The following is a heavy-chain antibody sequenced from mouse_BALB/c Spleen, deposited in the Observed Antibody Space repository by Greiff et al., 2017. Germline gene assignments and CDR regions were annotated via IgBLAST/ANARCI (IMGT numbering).Heavy chain of an antibody. Sequence: VQLQESGPGLVKPSQSLFLACSITGFPITSGYYWIWIRQSPGKPLEWMGYITHSGETFYNPSLQSPISITRETSKNQFFLQLNSVTTEDTAMYYCAGDILRRTWFAYWGQGTLVTVSA. D-gene: IGHD1-1*01. J-gene: IGHJ3*01. CDR3: AGDILRRTWFAY. CDR2: ITHSGET. V-gene: IGHV12-3*02. CDR1: GFPITSGYY.